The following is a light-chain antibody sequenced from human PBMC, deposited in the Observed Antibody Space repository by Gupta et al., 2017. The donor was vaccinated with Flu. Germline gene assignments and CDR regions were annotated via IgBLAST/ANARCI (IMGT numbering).Light chain of an antibody. V-gene: IGLV1-40*01. CDR2: GHI. Sequence: QSVLTQPPSVSVAPGQRVTISCTGSSSNIGAGYDVNWYQQLPGTAPKLLIYGHIKRPSGVPDRFSGSTSGTAASLAITGLQAEDEADYYGQSFDSSASGVFGGGTKLTVL. CDR1: SSNIGAGYD. CDR3: QSFDSSASGV. J-gene: IGLJ3*02.